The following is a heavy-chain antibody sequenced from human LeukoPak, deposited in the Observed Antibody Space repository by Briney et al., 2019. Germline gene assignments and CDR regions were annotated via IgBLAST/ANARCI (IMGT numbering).Heavy chain of an antibody. CDR2: ISHIGRT. CDR1: GDSFSSHF. CDR3: ARDLVTVTKGFDI. J-gene: IGHJ3*02. D-gene: IGHD4-17*01. Sequence: SETLSLTCAVSGDSFSSHFWTWIRQSPGTGLEWIGYISHIGRTNYNPSLKSRVTISIDTSKNQFSLKLRSVTAADTAVYYCARDLVTVTKGFDIWGQGTMVSVSS. V-gene: IGHV4-59*11.